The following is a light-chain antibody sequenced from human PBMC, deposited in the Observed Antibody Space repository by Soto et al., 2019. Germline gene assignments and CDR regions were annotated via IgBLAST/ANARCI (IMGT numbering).Light chain of an antibody. J-gene: IGLJ2*01. Sequence: QPVLAHPASVSGYPGRSLTMSCTGPNSDVLGHKYLPWYQHNPGKAPKLMIYEVSNRPAGVSNRFAGSKSGNTASRTISGLQAEDEADYYGSSYTSSSTLVFGGGTKVTVL. CDR1: NSDVLGHKY. CDR3: SSYTSSSTLV. CDR2: EVS. V-gene: IGLV2-14*01.